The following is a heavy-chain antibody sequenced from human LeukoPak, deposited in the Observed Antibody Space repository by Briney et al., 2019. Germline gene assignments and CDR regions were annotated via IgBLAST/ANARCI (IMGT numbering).Heavy chain of an antibody. J-gene: IGHJ5*02. CDR2: INPSGGST. Sequence: AALEVSCKASGYTFTSYYMHWVRQAAGRGLEWMGIINPSGGSTNYAQKFQGRVTMTRDTYTSTVYMELSRLRDEDTAVYYCARDYNSVYVDVVGGSSGQGALCTVSS. D-gene: IGHD3-22*01. CDR3: ARDYNSVYVDVVGGS. V-gene: IGHV1-46*01. CDR1: GYTFTSYY.